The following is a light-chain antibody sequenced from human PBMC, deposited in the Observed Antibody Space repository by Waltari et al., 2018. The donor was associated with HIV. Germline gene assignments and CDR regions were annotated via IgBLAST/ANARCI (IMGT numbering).Light chain of an antibody. Sequence: QSVLTQPPSASGTPGQRVTIYCSGSNSNIGTNTVSWYQHLPGTAPKLLIYSDDQRPSGVPDRFSGSKSGTSASLAISGLQSEDEADYYCGVWDDGLNGPEFGGGTKLTVL. CDR2: SDD. CDR3: GVWDDGLNGPE. V-gene: IGLV1-44*01. CDR1: NSNIGTNT. J-gene: IGLJ3*02.